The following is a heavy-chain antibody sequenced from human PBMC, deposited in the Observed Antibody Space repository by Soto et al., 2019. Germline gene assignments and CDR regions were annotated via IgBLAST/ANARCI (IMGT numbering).Heavy chain of an antibody. J-gene: IGHJ2*01. D-gene: IGHD1-26*01. Sequence: QVQLVQSGAEVKKPGSSVKVSCKASGGTFSSYAISWVRQAPGQGLEWMGGIIPIFGTANYAQKFQGRVTITADESTSTAYMELSSLRSEDTAVYYCARDSSEYIVGASRDWYFDLWGRGTLVTVSS. CDR2: IIPIFGTA. CDR3: ARDSSEYIVGASRDWYFDL. CDR1: GGTFSSYA. V-gene: IGHV1-69*12.